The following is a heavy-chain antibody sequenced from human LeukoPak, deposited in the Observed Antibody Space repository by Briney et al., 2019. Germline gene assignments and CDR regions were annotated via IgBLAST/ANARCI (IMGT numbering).Heavy chain of an antibody. D-gene: IGHD1-26*01. CDR2: IYYSGST. V-gene: IGHV4-30-4*08. CDR3: ARAGKELDLDY. Sequence: SETLSLTCTVSGGSISSGDYYWSWIRQPPGKGLEWIGQIYYSGSTYYNMSLKIRVTISLETSQYQLPLTLTSVTAADKPLYYCARAGKELDLDYWGQGNLVTVSS. CDR1: GGSISSGDYY. J-gene: IGHJ4*02.